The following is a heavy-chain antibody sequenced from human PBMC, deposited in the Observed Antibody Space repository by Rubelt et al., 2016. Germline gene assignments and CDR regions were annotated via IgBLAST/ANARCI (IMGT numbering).Heavy chain of an antibody. CDR3: ARGLIDWGWYFDL. CDR2: IYYSGST. CDR1: SSGGYY. V-gene: IGHV4-31*02. D-gene: IGHD7-27*01. Sequence: SSGGYYWSWIRQHPGKGLEWIGYIYYSGSTYYNPSLKSRVTISVDTSKNQFSLKLSSVTAADTAVYYCARGLIDWGWYFDLWGRGTLVTVSS. J-gene: IGHJ2*01.